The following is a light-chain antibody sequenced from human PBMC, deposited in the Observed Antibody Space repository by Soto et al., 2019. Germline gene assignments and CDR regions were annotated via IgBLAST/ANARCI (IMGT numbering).Light chain of an antibody. CDR2: GAS. J-gene: IGKJ1*01. CDR1: QSVSSN. V-gene: IGKV3-15*01. Sequence: EKVMTQSPATLSVSPGERATLSCRASQSVSSNLAWYQQKLGQAPRLLIYGASTRATGIPARFSGSESGTEFTLTISSLQSEDFAVYYCQQYNNWPWTFGQGTKVEIK. CDR3: QQYNNWPWT.